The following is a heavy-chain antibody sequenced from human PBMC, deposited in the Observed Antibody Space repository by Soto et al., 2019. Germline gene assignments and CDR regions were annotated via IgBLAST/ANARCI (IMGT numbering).Heavy chain of an antibody. CDR2: ITSSSTTI. CDR3: ARDPGGCTGGSCYSWYFDY. J-gene: IGHJ4*02. V-gene: IGHV3-48*01. Sequence: HPGGSLRLSCAASGFTFSSYSMNWVRQAPGKGLEWVSYITSSSTTIYYADSVKGRFIISRDNAKNSLYLQMNSLRAEDTAVYYCARDPGGCTGGSCYSWYFDYWGEGTLVTVS. D-gene: IGHD2-15*01. CDR1: GFTFSSYS.